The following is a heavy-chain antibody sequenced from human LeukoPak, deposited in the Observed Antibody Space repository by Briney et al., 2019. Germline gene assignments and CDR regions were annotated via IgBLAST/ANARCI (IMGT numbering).Heavy chain of an antibody. J-gene: IGHJ1*01. D-gene: IGHD1-1*01. CDR3: ARGSGIHAWNLQH. CDR1: DDSISDYY. Sequence: SETLSLTCSVSDDSISDYYWCWIRQPPGRGLEWIGYTRYGGTTSQNPSLKSRITMSVDTSKNRLSLRLTSVTAADTAVYYCARGSGIHAWNLQHWGQGTLVTVSS. CDR2: TRYGGTT. V-gene: IGHV4-59*01.